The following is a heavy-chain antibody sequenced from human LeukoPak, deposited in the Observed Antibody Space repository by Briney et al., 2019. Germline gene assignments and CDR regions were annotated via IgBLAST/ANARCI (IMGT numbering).Heavy chain of an antibody. V-gene: IGHV4-61*02. CDR1: GGSISSGSYY. CDR2: IYTSGST. Sequence: SETLSLTCTVSGGSISSGSYYWSWIRQPAGKGLEWIGRIYTSGSTNHNPSLKSRVTISVDTSKNQFSLKLSSVTAADTAVYYCASARDGYNWSYWGQGTLVTVSS. CDR3: ASARDGYNWSY. D-gene: IGHD5-24*01. J-gene: IGHJ4*02.